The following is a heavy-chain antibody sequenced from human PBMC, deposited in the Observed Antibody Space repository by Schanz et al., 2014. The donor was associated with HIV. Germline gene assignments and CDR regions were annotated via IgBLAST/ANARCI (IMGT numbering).Heavy chain of an antibody. D-gene: IGHD6-19*01. V-gene: IGHV3-23*01. CDR3: ARGVPAHSSGWYLDY. CDR2: ISGSGSST. CDR1: GLPFSTSA. Sequence: DVQILESGGGLVQPGGSRRLSCAVSGLPFSTSAMSWVRQAPGKGLEWVSDISGSGSSTYYADSVKGRFTISRDNSKNTLSLQMSSLRAEDTAVYYCARGVPAHSSGWYLDYWGQGTLVIVSS. J-gene: IGHJ4*02.